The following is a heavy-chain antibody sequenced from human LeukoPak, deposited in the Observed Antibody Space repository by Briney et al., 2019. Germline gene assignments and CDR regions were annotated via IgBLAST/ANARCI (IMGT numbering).Heavy chain of an antibody. CDR2: IIPSLGIA. V-gene: IGHV1-69*04. CDR1: GGTFSSYA. CDR3: ARPKAWHYYDSSGYDAFDI. D-gene: IGHD3-22*01. J-gene: IGHJ3*02. Sequence: SVKVSCKASGGTFSSYAISWVRQAPGQGLEWMGRIIPSLGIANYAQKFQGRVTITADKSTSTAYMELSSLRSEDTAVYYCARPKAWHYYDSSGYDAFDIWGQGTMVTVSS.